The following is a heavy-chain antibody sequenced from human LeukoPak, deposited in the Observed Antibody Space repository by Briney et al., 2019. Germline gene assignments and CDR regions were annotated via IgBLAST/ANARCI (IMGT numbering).Heavy chain of an antibody. CDR2: IYTSGST. V-gene: IGHV4-4*07. CDR3: ARDVSEFNIDDWSPRWFDP. Sequence: SETLSLTCTVSGGSISSYYWSLIRQPAGKGLEWIGRIYTSGSTNYNPYLKSRVTMSVDTSKNQFTLELSSMTAADTAVYYCARDVSEFNIDDWSPRWFDPWGQGTLVTVSS. J-gene: IGHJ5*02. CDR1: GGSISSYY. D-gene: IGHD3-9*01.